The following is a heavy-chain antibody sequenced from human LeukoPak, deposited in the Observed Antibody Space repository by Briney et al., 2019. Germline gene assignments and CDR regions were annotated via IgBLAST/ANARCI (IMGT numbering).Heavy chain of an antibody. CDR2: IYYSGST. V-gene: IGHV4-61*01. CDR1: GGSISTSSYY. Sequence: SETLSLTCTVSGGSISTSSYYWSWIRQPPGKGLEWIGYIYYSGSTNYNPSLKSRVTISVDTSKNQFSLKLSSVTAADTAVYYCARVTFDYPAPYYFDYWGQGTLVTVSS. J-gene: IGHJ4*02. CDR3: ARVTFDYPAPYYFDY. D-gene: IGHD3-9*01.